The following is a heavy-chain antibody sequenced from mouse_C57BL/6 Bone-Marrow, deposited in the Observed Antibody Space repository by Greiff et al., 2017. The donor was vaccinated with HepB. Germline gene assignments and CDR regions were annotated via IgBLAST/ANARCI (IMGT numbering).Heavy chain of an antibody. Sequence: DVQLQESGPGMVKPSQSLSLTCTVTGYSITSGYDWHWIRHFPGNKLEWMGYISYSGSTNYNPSLKSRISITHDTSKNHFFLKLNSVTTEDTATYYCARGRSGYWYFDVWGTGTTVTVSS. J-gene: IGHJ1*03. V-gene: IGHV3-1*01. CDR3: ARGRSGYWYFDV. CDR1: GYSITSGYD. CDR2: ISYSGST. D-gene: IGHD3-2*02.